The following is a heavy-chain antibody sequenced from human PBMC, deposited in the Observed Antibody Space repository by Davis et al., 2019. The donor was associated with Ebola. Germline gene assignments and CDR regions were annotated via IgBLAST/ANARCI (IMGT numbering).Heavy chain of an antibody. CDR2: MNPNSGNT. V-gene: IGHV1-8*01. CDR1: GYTFTSYD. D-gene: IGHD3-10*01. J-gene: IGHJ4*02. CDR3: ARGPTPSLLWFGEPLDY. Sequence: AASVKVSCKASGYTFTSYDINWVRQATGQGLEWMGWMNPNSGNTGYAQKFQGRVTMTRNTSISTAYMELSSLRSEDTAVYYCARGPTPSLLWFGEPLDYWGQGTLVTVSS.